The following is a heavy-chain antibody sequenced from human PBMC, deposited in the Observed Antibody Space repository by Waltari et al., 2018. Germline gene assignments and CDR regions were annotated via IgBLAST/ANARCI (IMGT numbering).Heavy chain of an antibody. J-gene: IGHJ2*01. Sequence: QVQLVQSGAEVKKPGSSVKVSCKASGGTFSSYAISWVRPAPGQGLEWMGGIIPIFGTANYAQKFQGRVTITTDESTSTAYMELSSLRSEDTAVYYCARVSAEWTTSSYWYFDLWGRGTLVTVSS. CDR2: IIPIFGTA. CDR1: GGTFSSYA. V-gene: IGHV1-69*05. CDR3: ARVSAEWTTSSYWYFDL. D-gene: IGHD4-4*01.